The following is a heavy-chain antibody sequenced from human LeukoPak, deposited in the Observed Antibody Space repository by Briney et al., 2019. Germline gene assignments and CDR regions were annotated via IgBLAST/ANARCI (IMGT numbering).Heavy chain of an antibody. V-gene: IGHV3-23*01. CDR1: GITFINYA. CDR2: ISGGNGGST. J-gene: IGHJ5*02. Sequence: GGSLRLSCAASGITFINYAMTWVRQAPGKGLEWVSTISGGNGGSTFYADSVKGRFTISRNHSKNTLYLQMNSLRAEDTAVYYCARDNWFDPWGQGTLVTVSS. CDR3: ARDNWFDP.